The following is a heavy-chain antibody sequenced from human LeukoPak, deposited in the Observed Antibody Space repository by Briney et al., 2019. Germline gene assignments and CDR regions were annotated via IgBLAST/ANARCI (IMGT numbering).Heavy chain of an antibody. CDR3: ARSSGSYYNLGY. CDR2: IYSGGST. J-gene: IGHJ4*02. V-gene: IGHV3-53*01. Sequence: GGSLRLSCAASGFTVSSNYMSWVRQAPGKGLEWVSVIYSGGSTYYADSVKGRFTISRDNSKNTLYLQMNSLRAEDTAVYYCARSSGSYYNLGYWGQGTLVTVSS. D-gene: IGHD3-10*01. CDR1: GFTVSSNY.